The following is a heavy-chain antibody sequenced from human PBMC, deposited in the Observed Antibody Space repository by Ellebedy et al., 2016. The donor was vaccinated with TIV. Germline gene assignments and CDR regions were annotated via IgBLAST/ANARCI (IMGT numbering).Heavy chain of an antibody. V-gene: IGHV3-53*01. CDR3: ASGDGYNYLEYFQY. CDR1: GFKVSSTY. D-gene: IGHD5-24*01. J-gene: IGHJ1*01. Sequence: PGGSLRLSCVASGFKVSSTYMTWVRQAPGKGLEWVSVFYSNGPIYYADSVKGRFTISRDNSKNTVYLQMSSLRAEDTAVYYCASGDGYNYLEYFQYWGQGTLVTVSS. CDR2: FYSNGPI.